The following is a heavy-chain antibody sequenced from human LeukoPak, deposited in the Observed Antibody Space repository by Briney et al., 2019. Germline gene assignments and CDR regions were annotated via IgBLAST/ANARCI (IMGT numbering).Heavy chain of an antibody. J-gene: IGHJ4*02. CDR1: GFTFSHYW. Sequence: GGSLRLSCTASGFTFSHYWMSWVRQAPGKGLQWVANIKQDESEKYYVDSVKGRFTISRDNAKNSMYLQMNSLRAEDTAVYYCARDRYCSDSSCPHFDYWGQGTLVTVSS. V-gene: IGHV3-7*01. D-gene: IGHD2-15*01. CDR3: ARDRYCSDSSCPHFDY. CDR2: IKQDESEK.